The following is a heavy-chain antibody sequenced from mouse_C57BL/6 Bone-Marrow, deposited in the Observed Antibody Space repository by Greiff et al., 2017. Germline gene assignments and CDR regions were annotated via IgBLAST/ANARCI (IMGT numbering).Heavy chain of an antibody. Sequence: EVQLVESGGGLVKPGGSLKLSCAASGFTFSSYAMSWVRQTPEKRLEWVATISDGGSYTYYPDNVKGRFTISRDNAKNNLYLQMSHLKSDDTAMYYCARDEYDLDYWGQGTTLTVSS. V-gene: IGHV5-4*01. J-gene: IGHJ2*01. D-gene: IGHD2-4*01. CDR2: ISDGGSYT. CDR1: GFTFSSYA. CDR3: ARDEYDLDY.